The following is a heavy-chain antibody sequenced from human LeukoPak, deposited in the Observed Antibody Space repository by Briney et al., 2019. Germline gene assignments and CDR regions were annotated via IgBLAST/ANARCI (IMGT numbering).Heavy chain of an antibody. CDR1: GFTFSNAW. Sequence: PGGSLRLSCAASGFTFSNAWMSWVRQAPGKRLEWVGRIKSKTDGGTTDYAAPVKGRFTISRDDSKNTLYLQMNSLKTEDTAVYYCTTDQSAGYYGMDVWGTGTTVTVSS. CDR3: TTDQSAGYYGMDV. D-gene: IGHD3-3*01. J-gene: IGHJ6*04. V-gene: IGHV3-15*01. CDR2: IKSKTDGGTT.